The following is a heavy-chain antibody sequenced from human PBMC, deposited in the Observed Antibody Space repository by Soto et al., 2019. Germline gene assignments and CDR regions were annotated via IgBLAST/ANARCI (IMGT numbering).Heavy chain of an antibody. J-gene: IGHJ5*02. D-gene: IGHD1-26*01. CDR2: SNPSGDAT. CDR1: GFTFSNYY. V-gene: IGHV1-46*03. CDR3: ARDNSGTFSGSYSWWFDP. Sequence: ASVKVSCKASGFTFSNYYIHWVRQAPGQGLEWMGLSNPSGDATTYAQKFHGRLTMTRDTATNTAYMELSSLTFDDTAVYYCARDNSGTFSGSYSWWFDPWGQGTLVTVS.